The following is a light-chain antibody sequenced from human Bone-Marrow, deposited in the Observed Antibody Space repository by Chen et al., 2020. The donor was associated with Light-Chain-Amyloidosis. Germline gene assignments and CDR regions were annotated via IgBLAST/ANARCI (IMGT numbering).Light chain of an antibody. Sequence: DIVMTQSPDSLAVSLGERAIINCKSSQSIFYSSTNKNYLAWYQQKAGQTPKLLISWTSTRQSGVPDRFRGSGSGTDFTLTISSLQAEDVAVYFCQQYFAPPLTFGGGTKVEIK. J-gene: IGKJ4*01. V-gene: IGKV4-1*01. CDR2: WTS. CDR1: QSIFYSSTNKNY. CDR3: QQYFAPPLT.